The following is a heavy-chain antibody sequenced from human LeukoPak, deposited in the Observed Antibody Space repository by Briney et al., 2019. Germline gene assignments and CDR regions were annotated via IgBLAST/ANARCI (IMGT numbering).Heavy chain of an antibody. CDR2: MNPHSGNT. J-gene: IGHJ4*02. Sequence: ASVKVSCKASGYTFTSYDINWVRQAPGQGLEWMGWMNPHSGNTGYAQNLQGRVTLTRNTSTSTAYMELRSLRSEDTAIYCCSRGDYWGQGTLVTVSS. V-gene: IGHV1-8*01. CDR3: SRGDY. CDR1: GYTFTSYD.